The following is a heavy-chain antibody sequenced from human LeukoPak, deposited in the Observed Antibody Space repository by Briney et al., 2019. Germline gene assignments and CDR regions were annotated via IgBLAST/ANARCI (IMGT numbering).Heavy chain of an antibody. J-gene: IGHJ3*02. CDR2: IIPIFGTA. D-gene: IGHD2-15*01. CDR3: ARGPSGPRDDAFDI. CDR1: VGTFSSYA. V-gene: IGHV1-69*06. Sequence: SVKVSCKASVGTFSSYAISWVRQAPGQGLEWMGRIIPIFGTANYAQKFQGRVTITADKSTSTAYMELSSLRSEDTAVYYCARGPSGPRDDAFDIWGQGTMVTVSS.